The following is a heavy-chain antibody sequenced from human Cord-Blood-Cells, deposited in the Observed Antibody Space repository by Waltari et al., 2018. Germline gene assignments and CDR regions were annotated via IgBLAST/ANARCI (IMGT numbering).Heavy chain of an antibody. CDR2: RNPTSGNT. V-gene: IGHV1-8*01. CDR1: GYTFTSHD. CDR3: ARADYYGSGSFDY. J-gene: IGHJ4*02. Sequence: QVQLVQSGAEVKKPGASVKVSCKASGYTFTSHDINWVRQATGQGLEWMGWRNPTSGNTGYSKKFQGGVTITINTSISTAYMELSSLRSEDTAVYYCARADYYGSGSFDYWGQGTLVTVSS. D-gene: IGHD3-10*01.